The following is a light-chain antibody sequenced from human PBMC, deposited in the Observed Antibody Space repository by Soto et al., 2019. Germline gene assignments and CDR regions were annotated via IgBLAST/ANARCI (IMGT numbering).Light chain of an antibody. V-gene: IGLV2-14*01. CDR3: CSHTSSSPYV. CDR1: SSDVGGYNY. Sequence: QSVLTQPASVSGSPGQSITISCTGTSSDVGGYNYVSWYQRHPGKAPKLMIYEVSNRPSGVSHRFSGSKSGNTASLTISGLQAEDEADYYCCSHTSSSPYVFGTGTKLTVL. CDR2: EVS. J-gene: IGLJ1*01.